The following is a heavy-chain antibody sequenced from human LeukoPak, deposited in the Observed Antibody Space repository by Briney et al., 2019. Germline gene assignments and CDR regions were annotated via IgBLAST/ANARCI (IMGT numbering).Heavy chain of an antibody. V-gene: IGHV3-7*01. CDR3: AREGWFGELDGHPVDI. CDR1: GFTFSSYW. J-gene: IGHJ3*02. CDR2: IKQDGSEK. D-gene: IGHD3-10*01. Sequence: GGSLTLSCAASGFTFSSYWMSWVRQAPGKGLEWVANIKQDGSEKYYVDSVKGRFTISRDSAKNSLYLQMNSLRGEDTAVYYCAREGWFGELDGHPVDIWGQGTMVTVSS.